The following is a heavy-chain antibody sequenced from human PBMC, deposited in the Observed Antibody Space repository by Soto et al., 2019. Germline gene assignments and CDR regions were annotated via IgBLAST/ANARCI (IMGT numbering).Heavy chain of an antibody. J-gene: IGHJ5*02. V-gene: IGHV3-30*18. D-gene: IGHD2-15*01. CDR1: GFTFSSYG. Sequence: GGSLRLSCAASGFTFSSYGMHWVRQAPGKGLEWVAVISYDGSNKYYADSVKGRFTISRDNSKNTLYLQMNSLRAEDTAVYYCAKDFGYCSGGSCYSLSGFDPWGQGTLVTVSS. CDR2: ISYDGSNK. CDR3: AKDFGYCSGGSCYSLSGFDP.